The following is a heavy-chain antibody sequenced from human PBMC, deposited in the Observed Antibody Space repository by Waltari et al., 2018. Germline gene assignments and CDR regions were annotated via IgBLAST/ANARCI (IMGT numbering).Heavy chain of an antibody. V-gene: IGHV3-72*01. CDR3: ARDTATALDS. Sequence: EVQLVESGGGLVEPGGSLSLSCVASEFTFTEHHVAWVLQAPGQGLEWISRTKNKANSHITDYAASVKGRFIASRDDSKNSLYLQMNNLKTEDTAVYYCARDTATALDSWTQGTLVTVSA. CDR2: TKNKANSHIT. CDR1: EFTFTEHH. J-gene: IGHJ4*02. D-gene: IGHD1-1*01.